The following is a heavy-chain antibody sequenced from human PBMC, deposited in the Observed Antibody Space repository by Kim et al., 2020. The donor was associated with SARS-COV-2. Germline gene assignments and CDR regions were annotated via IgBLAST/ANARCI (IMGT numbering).Heavy chain of an antibody. J-gene: IGHJ2*01. V-gene: IGHV3-64D*09. CDR3: VKGRDGYDWYFDL. Sequence: YADSVKGRFTISRDNSKNTLYLQMSSLRAEDTAVYYCVKGRDGYDWYFDLWGRGTLVTVSS. D-gene: IGHD2-21*01.